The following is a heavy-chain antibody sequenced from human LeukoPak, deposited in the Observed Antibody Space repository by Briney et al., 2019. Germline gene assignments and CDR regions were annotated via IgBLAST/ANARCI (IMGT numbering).Heavy chain of an antibody. D-gene: IGHD6-13*01. J-gene: IGHJ4*02. CDR1: GGTFSSYA. CDR2: IIPILGIA. CDR3: AFSSSWYVY. V-gene: IGHV1-69*04. Sequence: GASVKVSCKASGGTFSSYAISWVRQAPGQGVEWMGRIIPILGIANYAQKFQGRVTITADKSTSTAYMELSSLRSEDTAVYYCAFSSSWYVYWGQGTLVTVSS.